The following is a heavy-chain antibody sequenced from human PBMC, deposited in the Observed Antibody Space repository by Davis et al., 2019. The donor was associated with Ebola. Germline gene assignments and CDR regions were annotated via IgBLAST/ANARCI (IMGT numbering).Heavy chain of an antibody. Sequence: ASVKVSCKASGYTFTGYYMHWVRQAPGQGLEWMGRINPNSGGTNYAQKFQGRVTMTRDTSISTAYMELSRLRSDDTAVYYCAPGYGDYAPFDYWGQGTLVTVSS. J-gene: IGHJ4*02. CDR1: GYTFTGYY. CDR3: APGYGDYAPFDY. CDR2: INPNSGGT. V-gene: IGHV1-2*06. D-gene: IGHD4-17*01.